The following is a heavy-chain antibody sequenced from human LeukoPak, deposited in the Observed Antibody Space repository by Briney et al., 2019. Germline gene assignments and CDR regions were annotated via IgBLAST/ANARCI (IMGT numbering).Heavy chain of an antibody. D-gene: IGHD3-22*01. CDR3: AKESGYYDSSGYSYYYYYMDV. J-gene: IGHJ6*03. CDR1: GFTFSSYG. Sequence: GGSLRLSCAACGFTFSSYGMHWVRQAPGKGLEWVAVISYDGSNKYYADSVKGRFTISGDNSKNTLYLQMNSLRAEDTAVYYCAKESGYYDSSGYSYYYYYMDVWGKGTTVTVSS. CDR2: ISYDGSNK. V-gene: IGHV3-30*18.